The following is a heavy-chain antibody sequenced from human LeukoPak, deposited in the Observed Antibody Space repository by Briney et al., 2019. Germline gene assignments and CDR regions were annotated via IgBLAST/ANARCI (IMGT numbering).Heavy chain of an antibody. J-gene: IGHJ4*02. CDR1: GGTFSSYA. V-gene: IGHV1-69*13. Sequence: SVNVSCKASGGTFSSYAISWVRQAPGQGLEWMGGIIPIFGTANYAQKFQGRVTITADESTSTAYMELSSLRSEDTAVYYCARLPADYDSSGYPPHYWGQGTLVTVSS. D-gene: IGHD3-22*01. CDR3: ARLPADYDSSGYPPHY. CDR2: IIPIFGTA.